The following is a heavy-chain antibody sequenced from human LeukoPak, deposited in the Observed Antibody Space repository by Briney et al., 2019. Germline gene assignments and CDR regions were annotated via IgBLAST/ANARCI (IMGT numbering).Heavy chain of an antibody. Sequence: SETLSLTCTVSGGSISDYFWTWIRQPAGKGLEWIGRIYPSGSTNYNPSLRTRVTILVDKSKNQFSLKLNSVTAADTAVSYCARGAYCGSASCYVTDWGQGTLVTVSS. V-gene: IGHV4-4*07. D-gene: IGHD2-2*01. CDR3: ARGAYCGSASCYVTD. J-gene: IGHJ4*02. CDR1: GGSISDYF. CDR2: IYPSGST.